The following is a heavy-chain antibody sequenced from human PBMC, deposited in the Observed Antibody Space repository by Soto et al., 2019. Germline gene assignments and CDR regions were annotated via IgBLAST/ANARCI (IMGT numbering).Heavy chain of an antibody. D-gene: IGHD3-9*01. Sequence: EVQFVESGGGLVQPGGSLRLSCEASGFTFSDLWMTWVRHGPGKGLEWVANIKPDGNEKFYVDSVRGRFTISRDNARHSLYLHMYSLRVEDTAIYYCSRGHYNNGLGGQGTLVTVSS. CDR1: GFTFSDLW. CDR3: SRGHYNNGL. CDR2: IKPDGNEK. V-gene: IGHV3-7*01. J-gene: IGHJ4*02.